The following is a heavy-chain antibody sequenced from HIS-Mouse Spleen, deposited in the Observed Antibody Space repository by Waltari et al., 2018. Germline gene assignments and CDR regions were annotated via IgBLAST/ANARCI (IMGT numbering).Heavy chain of an antibody. CDR3: ARDFHDFWSGYYGGDKKHDAFDI. Sequence: QVQLQESGPGLVKPSATLSLTCTVSGGSISSYYWSWIRQPAGKGLEWIGRIYTSGSTNYNPSLKSRVTMSVDTSKNKFSLKLSSVTAADTAVYYCARDFHDFWSGYYGGDKKHDAFDIWGQGTMVTVSS. D-gene: IGHD3-3*01. CDR2: IYTSGST. J-gene: IGHJ3*02. CDR1: GGSISSYY. V-gene: IGHV4-4*07.